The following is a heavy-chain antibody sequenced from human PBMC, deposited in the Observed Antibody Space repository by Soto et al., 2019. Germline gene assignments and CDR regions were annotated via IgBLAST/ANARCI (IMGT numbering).Heavy chain of an antibody. Sequence: EVRLVESGGGLVKPGGSLRLSFAASGFTFSSYSINWVRQAPGKGLEWVSIISSSSTSIYYTDSVKGRSTISQNNAKIPLYLQMDRRRVEDTAGYYCARAVATMPRGARGGWGKGTLFTVSS. CDR1: GFTFSSYS. J-gene: IGHJ4*02. D-gene: IGHD3-10*01. CDR3: ARAVATMPRGARGG. V-gene: IGHV3-21*01. CDR2: ISSSSTSI.